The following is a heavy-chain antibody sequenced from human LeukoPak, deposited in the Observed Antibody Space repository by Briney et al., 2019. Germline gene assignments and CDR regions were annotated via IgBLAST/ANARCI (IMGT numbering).Heavy chain of an antibody. Sequence: GGSLRLSCAASGFTFNNYAMSWVRQAPRKGLEWVSHITSGGGGTYYADSVQGRFTISRDNSKNTLFLQMYSLRDEDTAVYYCAKGRSSASTGVDYWGQGTLVTVSS. CDR3: AKGRSSASTGVDY. V-gene: IGHV3-23*01. CDR2: ITSGGGGT. CDR1: GFTFNNYA. D-gene: IGHD2-2*01. J-gene: IGHJ4*02.